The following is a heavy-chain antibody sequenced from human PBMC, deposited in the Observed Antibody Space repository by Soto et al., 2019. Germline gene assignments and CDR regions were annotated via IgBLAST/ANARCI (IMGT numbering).Heavy chain of an antibody. Sequence: ESGGDLVLPGRSLRLSCTASGFTFDAFAMHWVRQAPGKGLEWVSGISWNSGSIGYADPVKGRFTISRDNAKKSLYLEMNSLKTEDTALYYCAKTAPPYDSQGYYPFDIWGQGTLVSVSS. J-gene: IGHJ3*02. CDR3: AKTAPPYDSQGYYPFDI. D-gene: IGHD3-22*01. CDR2: ISWNSGSI. V-gene: IGHV3-9*01. CDR1: GFTFDAFA.